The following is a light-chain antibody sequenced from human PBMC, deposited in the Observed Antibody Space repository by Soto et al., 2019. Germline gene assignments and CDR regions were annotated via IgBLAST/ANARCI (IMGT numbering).Light chain of an antibody. V-gene: IGKV3-20*01. CDR2: GAS. CDR3: QQYGSSPFT. Sequence: EIVLTQSPGTLSLSPGERATLSCRASQSVSSNYLAWYQQKPGQAPRLLIYGASSRATGIPDRFSGSGSGTDFTHTISGLEPEDCAVYYCQQYGSSPFTFGPGTKVDIK. CDR1: QSVSSNY. J-gene: IGKJ3*01.